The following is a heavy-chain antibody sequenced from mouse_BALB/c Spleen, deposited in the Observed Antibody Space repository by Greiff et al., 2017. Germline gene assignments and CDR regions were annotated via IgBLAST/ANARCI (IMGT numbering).Heavy chain of an antibody. D-gene: IGHD2-14*01. CDR1: GYTFTDYE. CDR3: TRYYRYEAWFAY. V-gene: IGHV1-15*01. Sequence: VQLQQSGAELVRPGASVTLSCKASGYTFTDYEMHWVKQTPVHGLEWIGAIDPETGGTAYNQKFKGKATLTADKSSSTAYMELRSLTSEDSAVYYCTRYYRYEAWFAYWGQGTLVTVAA. J-gene: IGHJ3*01. CDR2: IDPETGGT.